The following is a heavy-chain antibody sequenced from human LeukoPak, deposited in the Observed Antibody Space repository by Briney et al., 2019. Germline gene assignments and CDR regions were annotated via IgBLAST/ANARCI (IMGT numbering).Heavy chain of an antibody. D-gene: IGHD3-10*02. J-gene: IGHJ6*04. CDR2: ISSSSSTI. CDR1: GFTFSSYG. V-gene: IGHV3-48*01. Sequence: GGSLRLSCAASGFTFSSYGMNWVRQAPGKGLEWVSYISSSSSTIYYADSVKGRFTISRDNAKNSLYLQMNSLRAEDTAVYYCAELGITMIGGVWGKGTTVTISS. CDR3: AELGITMIGGV.